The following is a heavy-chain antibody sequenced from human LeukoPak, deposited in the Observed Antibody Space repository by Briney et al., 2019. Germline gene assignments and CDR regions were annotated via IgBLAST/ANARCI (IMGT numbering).Heavy chain of an antibody. CDR3: ARDRGGITMVRGVTDY. Sequence: ASVKVSCKASGYTFTSNYIHWVRQAPGQGLEWMEMIYPRDGSTSYAQKLQGRVTMTTDTSTSTAYMELRSLRSDDTAVYYCARDRGGITMVRGVTDYWGQGTLVTVSS. D-gene: IGHD3-10*01. J-gene: IGHJ4*02. CDR2: IYPRDGST. V-gene: IGHV1-46*01. CDR1: GYTFTSNY.